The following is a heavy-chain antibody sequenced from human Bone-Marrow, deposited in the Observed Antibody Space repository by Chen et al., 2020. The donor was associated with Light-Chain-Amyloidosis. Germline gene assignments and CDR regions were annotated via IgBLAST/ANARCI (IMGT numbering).Heavy chain of an antibody. Sequence: EVQLVESGGGLVQPGGSLRLSCATFGFNFSSFGMSWVRQAPGKGLEWVSTVSGSTVSTYYAGAVKGRFIISSDNSKITLYLQMNSLRAGDTAVYFCTRKGGYFDFWGQGSLVTVSS. D-gene: IGHD3-10*01. J-gene: IGHJ4*02. V-gene: IGHV3-23*04. CDR3: TRKGGYFDF. CDR1: GFNFSSFG. CDR2: VSGSTVST.